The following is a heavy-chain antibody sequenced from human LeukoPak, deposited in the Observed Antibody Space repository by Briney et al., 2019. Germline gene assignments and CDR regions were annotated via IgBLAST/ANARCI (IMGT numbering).Heavy chain of an antibody. CDR3: AKSRRAYCSGGSCFGLWDY. CDR1: GFTFSSYS. V-gene: IGHV3-21*01. D-gene: IGHD2-15*01. J-gene: IGHJ4*02. Sequence: GGSLRLSCAASGFTFSSYSMNWVRQAPGKGLEWVSSISSSSSYIYYADSVKGRFTISRDNAKNTLYLQMNSLRAEDTAVYYCAKSRRAYCSGGSCFGLWDYWGQGTLVTVSS. CDR2: ISSSSSYI.